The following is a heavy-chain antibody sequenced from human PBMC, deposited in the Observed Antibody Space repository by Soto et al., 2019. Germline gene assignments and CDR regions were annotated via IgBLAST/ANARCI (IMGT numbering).Heavy chain of an antibody. J-gene: IGHJ6*02. CDR3: ARGVYDYWSGYYAGSGLDV. CDR1: GDSMSPFY. CDR2: IYYSGNT. Sequence: QVPLQESGPGLVKPSETLSLTCTVSGDSMSPFYWNWIRQSPGKGLEWIGYIYYSGNTNYNPSLKSRVAISFDTSKNQFYLTLSSVTAADTAMYYCARGVYDYWSGYYAGSGLDVWGQGTTVTVSS. V-gene: IGHV4-59*13. D-gene: IGHD3-3*01.